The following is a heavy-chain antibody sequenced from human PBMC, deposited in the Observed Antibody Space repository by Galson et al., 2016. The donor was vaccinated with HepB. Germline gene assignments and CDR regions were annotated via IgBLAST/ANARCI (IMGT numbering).Heavy chain of an antibody. V-gene: IGHV3-9*01. D-gene: IGHD2/OR15-2a*01. CDR1: GFTFDDFP. J-gene: IGHJ3*01. CDR2: INWSSRKI. CDR3: ARQSSRSSALSLTGAFDL. Sequence: SLRLSCAASGFTFDDFPLHWVRQGPGKGLEWVSGINWSSRKIDYAESVKGRFTISRDNTKNSLYLQMNSLRVEDTALYFCARQSSRSSALSLTGAFDLWGQGTMVIVSS.